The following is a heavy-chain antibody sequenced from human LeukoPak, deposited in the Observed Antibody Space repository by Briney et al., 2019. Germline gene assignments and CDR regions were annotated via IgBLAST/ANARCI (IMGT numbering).Heavy chain of an antibody. D-gene: IGHD6-19*01. V-gene: IGHV5-51*01. J-gene: IGHJ3*02. CDR3: ARHRTIGWLDDAFDI. CDR2: IYPGDSDT. CDR1: GYTFTTYW. Sequence: GESLKISCKGSGYTFTTYWIGWVRQMPGKGLEWMGIIYPGDSDTRYSPSFQGQVTISADKSISTAYLQWSSLKASDIAMYYCARHRTIGWLDDAFDIWGQGTMVTVSS.